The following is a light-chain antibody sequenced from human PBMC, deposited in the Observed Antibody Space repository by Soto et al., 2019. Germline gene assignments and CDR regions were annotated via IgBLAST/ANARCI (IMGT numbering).Light chain of an antibody. J-gene: IGKJ5*01. V-gene: IGKV1-39*01. Sequence: SQMTQSPSSLPPSVGDRVTITCRASQSISSYLNWCQQKPGKAPKLLIYAASSLQSGVTSRCSGSGSGTDFTLTISSLQPEDFATYYCQQSYSSPITFGQGTRLEIK. CDR2: AAS. CDR3: QQSYSSPIT. CDR1: QSISSY.